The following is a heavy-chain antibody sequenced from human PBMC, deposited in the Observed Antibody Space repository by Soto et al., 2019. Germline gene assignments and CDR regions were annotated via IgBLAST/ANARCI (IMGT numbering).Heavy chain of an antibody. CDR1: GFTFSSYA. V-gene: IGHV3-23*01. D-gene: IGHD2-2*01. Sequence: GGSLRLSCAASGFTFSSYAMSWVRQAPGKGLEWVSAISGSGGSTYYADSVKGRFTISRDNSKNTLYLQMNSLRAEDTAVYYCAKVGLVGYYYYYMDVWGKGTTVTVSS. J-gene: IGHJ6*03. CDR2: ISGSGGST. CDR3: AKVGLVGYYYYYMDV.